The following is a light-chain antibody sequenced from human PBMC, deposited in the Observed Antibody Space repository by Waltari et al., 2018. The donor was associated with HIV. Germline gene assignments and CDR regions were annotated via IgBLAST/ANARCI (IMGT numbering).Light chain of an antibody. CDR3: NSRDDIGHWF. J-gene: IGLJ3*02. CDR1: SVRTYY. Sequence: SSELTQDPAVSVALGQTVRITCQGDSVRTYYASWYQQKPGQAPVLVFYGTNNRPSGTPARFSGSTAGDTASLTITGAQAEEEADYYCNSRDDIGHWFFGAGTKVTVL. CDR2: GTN. V-gene: IGLV3-19*01.